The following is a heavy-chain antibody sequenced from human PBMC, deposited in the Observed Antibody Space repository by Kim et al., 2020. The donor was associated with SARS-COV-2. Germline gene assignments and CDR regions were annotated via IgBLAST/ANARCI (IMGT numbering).Heavy chain of an antibody. D-gene: IGHD3-22*01. J-gene: IGHJ1*01. V-gene: IGHV3-48*04. Sequence: GGSLRLSCAASGFTFSSYSMNWVRQAPGKGLEWVSYISSSHNTIYYADSVKGRFTVSRDNAKNSLYLRMNSLSAEDTAVYYCARVDYDSSGSGFFHHWGQGTLVTISS. CDR2: ISSSHNTI. CDR3: ARVDYDSSGSGFFHH. CDR1: GFTFSSYS.